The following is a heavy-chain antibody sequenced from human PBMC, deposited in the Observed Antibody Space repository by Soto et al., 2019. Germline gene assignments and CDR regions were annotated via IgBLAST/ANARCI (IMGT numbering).Heavy chain of an antibody. CDR3: TADLLVAAAGGPPYYYYGMDV. V-gene: IGHV3-49*03. Sequence: GGSLRLSCTASGFTFGDYAMSWFRQAPGKGLEWVGFIRSKAYGGTTEYAASVKGRFTISRDDSKSIAYLQMNSLKTEDTAVYYCTADLLVAAAGGPPYYYYGMDVWGQGTTVTVSS. D-gene: IGHD6-13*01. CDR1: GFTFGDYA. J-gene: IGHJ6*02. CDR2: IRSKAYGGTT.